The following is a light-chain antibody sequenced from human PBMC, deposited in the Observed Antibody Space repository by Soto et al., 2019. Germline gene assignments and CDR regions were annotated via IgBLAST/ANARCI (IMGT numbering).Light chain of an antibody. CDR3: SSYTSTSSYV. CDR2: EVS. CDR1: SSDVGGYNS. V-gene: IGLV2-14*03. J-gene: IGLJ1*01. Sequence: QAALAHPASVSWSPGHSITVSCTGTSSDVGGYNSVSWYQQHPGKPPKLIIYEVSNRPSGVSDRFSGSKSGNTASLTISGLQAEEEADYYCSSYTSTSSYVFATGTKVTVL.